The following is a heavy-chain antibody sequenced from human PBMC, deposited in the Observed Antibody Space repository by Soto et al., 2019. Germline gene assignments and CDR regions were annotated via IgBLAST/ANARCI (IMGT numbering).Heavy chain of an antibody. CDR3: AKIDGSGCFFDY. Sequence: SETLSLTCAVYGGSFSGYYWSWIRQPPGKGLEWIGEINHSGSTNYNPSLKSRVTISVDTSKNQFSLKLRSVTAADAAVYFCAKIDGSGCFFDYWGQETLVTVSS. CDR1: GGSFSGYY. CDR2: INHSGST. V-gene: IGHV4-34*01. D-gene: IGHD6-19*01. J-gene: IGHJ4*02.